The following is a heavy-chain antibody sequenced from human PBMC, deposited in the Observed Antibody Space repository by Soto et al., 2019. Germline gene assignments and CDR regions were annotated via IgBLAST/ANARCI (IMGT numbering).Heavy chain of an antibody. Sequence: QVQLQQWGAGLLKPSETLSLTCAVYGGSFSGYYWSWIRQPPGKGLEWIGEINHSGSTNYNPSLKSRVTISVDTSKNQFSLKLSYVTAADTAVYYCARLPTLYGSGSYLSSFDYWGQGTLVTVSS. J-gene: IGHJ4*02. V-gene: IGHV4-34*01. D-gene: IGHD3-10*01. CDR3: ARLPTLYGSGSYLSSFDY. CDR2: INHSGST. CDR1: GGSFSGYY.